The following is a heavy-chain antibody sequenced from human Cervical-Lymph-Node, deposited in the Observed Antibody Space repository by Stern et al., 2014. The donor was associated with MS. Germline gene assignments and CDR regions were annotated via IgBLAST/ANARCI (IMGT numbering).Heavy chain of an antibody. J-gene: IGHJ5*02. V-gene: IGHV1-69*09. CDR2: IIPIVGLP. D-gene: IGHD2-15*01. CDR1: GGTFSSSYA. Sequence: QLVQSGAEVKKPASSVKVSCKASGGTFSSSYAVSWVRQAPGQGLEWMGRIIPIVGLPNYAQKFQTRLTITADKSTSTVYMELSSLTSEDTAVYYCARGIVTNRPAATLHNLFDPWGQGTLVTVSS. CDR3: ARGIVTNRPAATLHNLFDP.